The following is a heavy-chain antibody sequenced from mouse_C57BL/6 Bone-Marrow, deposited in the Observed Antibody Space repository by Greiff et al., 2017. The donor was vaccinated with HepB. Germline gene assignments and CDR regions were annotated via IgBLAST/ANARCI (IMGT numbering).Heavy chain of an antibody. Sequence: DVKLVESGGGLVKPGGSLKLSCAASGFTFSSYAMSWVRQTPEKRLEWVATISDGGSYTYYPDNVKGRFTISRDNAKNNLYLQMSHLKSEDTAMYYCAREGCSYGSSLWFAYWGQGTLVTVSA. CDR1: GFTFSSYA. D-gene: IGHD1-3*01. V-gene: IGHV5-4*01. CDR2: ISDGGSYT. CDR3: AREGCSYGSSLWFAY. J-gene: IGHJ3*01.